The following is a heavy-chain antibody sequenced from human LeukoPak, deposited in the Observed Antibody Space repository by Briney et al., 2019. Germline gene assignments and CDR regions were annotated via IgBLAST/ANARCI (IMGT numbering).Heavy chain of an antibody. V-gene: IGHV3-33*01. J-gene: IGHJ4*02. CDR1: GFTFSSYG. D-gene: IGHD6-13*01. CDR2: IWYDGSNK. CDR3: ARGRYSSSWTPLHEPMYYFDY. Sequence: GGSLRLSCAASGFTFSSYGMHWVRQAPGKGLEWVAVIWYDGSNKYYADSVKGRFTISRDNSKNTLYLQMNSLRAEDAAVYYCARGRYSSSWTPLHEPMYYFDYWGQGTLVTVSS.